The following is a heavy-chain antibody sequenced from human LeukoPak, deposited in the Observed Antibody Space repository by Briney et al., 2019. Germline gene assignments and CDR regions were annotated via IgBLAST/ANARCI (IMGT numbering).Heavy chain of an antibody. CDR1: GLNFDDSA. Sequence: PGGSLRLSCVASGLNFDDSAMHWVCQVPGKGLEWVSLISADGGNTFSADSVKGRFSISRDNSKNSLYLQMNSLRSEDTAMYYCAKESGKFDYWGQGTLVAVSS. V-gene: IGHV3-43*02. CDR3: AKESGKFDY. J-gene: IGHJ4*02. CDR2: ISADGGNT.